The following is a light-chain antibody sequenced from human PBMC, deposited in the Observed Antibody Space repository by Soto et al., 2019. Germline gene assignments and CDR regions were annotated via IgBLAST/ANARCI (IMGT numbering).Light chain of an antibody. CDR2: DAS. CDR1: QSISSW. CDR3: QQYNTYPFT. V-gene: IGKV1-5*01. Sequence: DIQMTQSPSTLSASVGDRVTITCRASQSISSWLAWYQQKPGKAPKLLIYDASSLESGVPSRFSGSGSGTEFTLTISSLQPDDFATYYCQQYNTYPFTFGPGTTVDIK. J-gene: IGKJ3*01.